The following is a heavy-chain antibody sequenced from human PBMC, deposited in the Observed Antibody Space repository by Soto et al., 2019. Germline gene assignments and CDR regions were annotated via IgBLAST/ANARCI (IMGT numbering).Heavy chain of an antibody. CDR2: IIPIFGTA. CDR1: GGTFSSYA. J-gene: IGHJ5*02. CDR3: ARDSRRDDSSGYPTGNWFDP. D-gene: IGHD3-22*01. V-gene: IGHV1-69*01. Sequence: QVQLVQSGAEVKKPGSSVKVSCKASGGTFSSYAISWVRQAPGQGLEWMGGIIPIFGTANYAQKFQGRVTITADASTSTDYMELRSLRSEDTAVYYCARDSRRDDSSGYPTGNWFDPWGQGTLVTVSS.